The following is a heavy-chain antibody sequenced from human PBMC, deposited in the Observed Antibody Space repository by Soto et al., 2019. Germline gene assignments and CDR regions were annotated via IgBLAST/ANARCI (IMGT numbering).Heavy chain of an antibody. CDR1: GFTFTTYW. V-gene: IGHV3-7*01. CDR3: ARVYPGSGWPYHYYGMDV. J-gene: IGHJ6*02. CDR2: IKQDGSEK. Sequence: ESGGGLVQPGGSLRLSCAASGFTFTTYWMSWVRQAPGKGLEWVANIKQDGSEKYYVDSVKGRFTISRDNAKNSLYLQMNSLRAEDTALYYCARVYPGSGWPYHYYGMDVWGQGTTVTVSS. D-gene: IGHD6-19*01.